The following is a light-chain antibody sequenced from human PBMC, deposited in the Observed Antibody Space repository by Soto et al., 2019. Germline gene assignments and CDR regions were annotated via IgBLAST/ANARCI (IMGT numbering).Light chain of an antibody. Sequence: EIVMTQSPATLSVSPGERATLSCRASQSVSSNLAWYQQKPGQAPRLLIYGASTRATGIPARFSGSGSGTEFTLTISSLQSEDFAVYFCHQRAGWPPTFGGGTKVDIK. J-gene: IGKJ4*01. CDR3: HQRAGWPPT. CDR2: GAS. CDR1: QSVSSN. V-gene: IGKV3-15*01.